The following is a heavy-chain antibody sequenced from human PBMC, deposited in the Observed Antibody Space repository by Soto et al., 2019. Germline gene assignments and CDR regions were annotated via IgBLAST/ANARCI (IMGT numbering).Heavy chain of an antibody. Sequence: GGSLRLSCAASGLTFSSYAMSWVRQAPGKGLEWVSAISGSGGSTYYADSVKGRFTISRDNSKNTLYLQMNSLRAEDTAVYYCAKDFKYYDFWSGYDTTTYYFDYWGQGTLVTVSS. CDR1: GLTFSSYA. CDR2: ISGSGGST. V-gene: IGHV3-23*01. D-gene: IGHD3-3*01. J-gene: IGHJ4*02. CDR3: AKDFKYYDFWSGYDTTTYYFDY.